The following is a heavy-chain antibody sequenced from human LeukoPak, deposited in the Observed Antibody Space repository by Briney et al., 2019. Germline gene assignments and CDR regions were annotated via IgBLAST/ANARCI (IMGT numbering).Heavy chain of an antibody. Sequence: ASVKVSCKASGGTFSSYAISWVRQAPGQGLEWMGGIIPIFNITNYAQKFLGRVTLTADESTSTAYMELSILRSEDTAVYYCARGHSGMTVMVNLDYWGQGTLVTVSS. CDR1: GGTFSSYA. J-gene: IGHJ4*02. D-gene: IGHD5-18*01. CDR2: IIPIFNIT. CDR3: ARGHSGMTVMVNLDY. V-gene: IGHV1-69*01.